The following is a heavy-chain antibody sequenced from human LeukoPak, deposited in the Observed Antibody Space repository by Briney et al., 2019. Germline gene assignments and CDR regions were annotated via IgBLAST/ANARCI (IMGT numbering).Heavy chain of an antibody. CDR2: ISYEGSNK. V-gene: IGHV3-30*18. D-gene: IGHD2-21*02. CDR1: GFTFSSYD. J-gene: IGHJ4*02. CDR3: AKDLTGGGDLYY. Sequence: WGSLRLSCAASGFTFSSYDMHWVRQAPGKGLDCVAVISYEGSNKYYADSVKGRFTISRDNSKNTLYLQMNSLRAEDTAVYYCAKDLTGGGDLYYWGQGTLVTVSS.